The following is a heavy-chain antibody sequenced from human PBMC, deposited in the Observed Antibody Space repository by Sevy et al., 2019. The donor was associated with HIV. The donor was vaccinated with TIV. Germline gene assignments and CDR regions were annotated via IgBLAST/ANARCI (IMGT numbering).Heavy chain of an antibody. V-gene: IGHV1-18*01. CDR3: AREGGPYYYDSSGYEYYFDY. D-gene: IGHD3-22*01. CDR2: ISAYNGNT. J-gene: IGHJ4*02. CDR1: GYTFTSYG. Sequence: ASVKVSCKASGYTFTSYGISWVRQAPGQGLEWMGCISAYNGNTNYAQKLQGRVTMTTDTSTSTAYMELRSLRSDDTAVYYCAREGGPYYYDSSGYEYYFDYWGQGTLVTVSS.